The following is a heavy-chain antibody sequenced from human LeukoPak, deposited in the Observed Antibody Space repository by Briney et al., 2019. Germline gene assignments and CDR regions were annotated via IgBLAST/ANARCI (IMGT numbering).Heavy chain of an antibody. CDR2: TYYRSKWYN. CDR3: ARESVTMIVVAQSGPLGWFDP. J-gene: IGHJ5*02. Sequence: SQTLSLTCAISGDSVSSNSAAWNWIRQSPSRGLEWLGRTYYRSKWYNDYAVSVKSRITINPDTSKNQFSLQLNSVTPEDTAVYYCARESVTMIVVAQSGPLGWFDPWGQGTLVTVSS. V-gene: IGHV6-1*01. D-gene: IGHD3-22*01. CDR1: GDSVSSNSAA.